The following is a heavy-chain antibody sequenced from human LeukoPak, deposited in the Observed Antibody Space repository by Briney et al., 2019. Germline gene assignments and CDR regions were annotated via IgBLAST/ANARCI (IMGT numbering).Heavy chain of an antibody. D-gene: IGHD3-22*01. CDR3: ARAMIVVVSGDY. J-gene: IGHJ4*02. Sequence: QPGRSLRLSCAASGFTFSSYAMHWVRQAPGKGLERVAVISYDGSNKYYADSVKGRFTISRDNSKNTLYLQMNSLRAEDTAVYYCARAMIVVVSGDYWGQGTLVTVSS. CDR2: ISYDGSNK. V-gene: IGHV3-30-3*01. CDR1: GFTFSSYA.